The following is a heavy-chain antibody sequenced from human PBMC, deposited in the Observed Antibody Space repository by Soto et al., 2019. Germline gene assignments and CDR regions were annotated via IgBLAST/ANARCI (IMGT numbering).Heavy chain of an antibody. J-gene: IGHJ4*02. CDR1: GGSISSSSYY. V-gene: IGHV4-39*01. CDR2: IYYSGST. CDR3: ARRPEEYYFDY. D-gene: IGHD3-10*01. Sequence: SETLSLTCTVSGGSISSSSYYWGWIRQPPGKGLEWIGSIYYSGSTYYNPSLKSRVTISVDTSKNQFSLKLSSVTAADTAVYYCARRPEEYYFDYWCQGTLVTVSS.